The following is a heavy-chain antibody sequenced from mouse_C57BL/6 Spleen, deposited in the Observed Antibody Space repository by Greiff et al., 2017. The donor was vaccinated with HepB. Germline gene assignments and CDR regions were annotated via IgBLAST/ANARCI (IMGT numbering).Heavy chain of an antibody. CDR1: GFNFKNTY. CDR2: IDPANGNT. V-gene: IGHV14-3*01. J-gene: IGHJ2*01. CDR3: AGGYCGSLFDY. D-gene: IGHD1-1*01. Sequence: VQLQQSVAELVRPGASVKLSCTASGFNFKNTYMHWVKQRPEQGLEWIGRIDPANGNTNYAPKFQGKATITADTSSTTAYLQLSSLTSEDTAIYYCAGGYCGSLFDYWGQGTTLTVSS.